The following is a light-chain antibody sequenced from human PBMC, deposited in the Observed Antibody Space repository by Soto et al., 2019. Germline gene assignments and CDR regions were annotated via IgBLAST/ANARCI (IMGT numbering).Light chain of an antibody. CDR1: QSLSGNY. Sequence: EILLTQSPGTLSLSPGERATLSCRASQSLSGNYLAWYQQKPGQAPRLLIYGASNRATGIPERFSGSGSGTDFTLTISRLEPQHSAMYYCQQYLISVTFGQWTRLENK. V-gene: IGKV3-20*01. J-gene: IGKJ5*01. CDR2: GAS. CDR3: QQYLISVT.